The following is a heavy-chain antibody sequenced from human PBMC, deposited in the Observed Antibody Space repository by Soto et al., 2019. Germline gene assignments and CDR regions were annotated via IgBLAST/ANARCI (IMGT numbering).Heavy chain of an antibody. CDR3: ARLGCSGGSCYAAWFDP. D-gene: IGHD2-15*01. CDR2: IIPIFGTA. V-gene: IGHV1-69*12. CDR1: GGTFSSYA. J-gene: IGHJ5*02. Sequence: QVQLVQSGAEVKKPGSSVKVSCKASGGTFSSYAISWVRQAPGQGLEWMGGIIPIFGTANYAQKFQGRVTIPADEATRTAYMELSSLRSEDTAVYYCARLGCSGGSCYAAWFDPWGQGTLVTVSS.